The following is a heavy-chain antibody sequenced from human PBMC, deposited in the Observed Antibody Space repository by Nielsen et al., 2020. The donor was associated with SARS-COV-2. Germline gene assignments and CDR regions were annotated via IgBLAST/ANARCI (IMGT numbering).Heavy chain of an antibody. CDR2: INHSGST. V-gene: IGHV4-34*01. J-gene: IGHJ6*03. CDR3: ARRGLNYYYYYYMDV. Sequence: SETLSLTCAVYGGSFSGYYWSWIRKPPGKGLEWIGEINHSGSTNYNPSLKSRVTISVDTSKNQFPLKLSSVTAADTAVYYCARRGLNYYYYYYMDVWGKGTTVTVSS. CDR1: GGSFSGYY.